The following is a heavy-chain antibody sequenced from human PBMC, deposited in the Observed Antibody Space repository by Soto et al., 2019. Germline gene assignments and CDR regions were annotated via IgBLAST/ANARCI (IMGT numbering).Heavy chain of an antibody. D-gene: IGHD5-12*01. CDR1: GGSISSYY. CDR3: ARELGYKNWFDP. J-gene: IGHJ5*02. Sequence: TSETLSLTCTVSGGSISSYYWSWIRQPPGKGLEWIGYIYYSGSTNYNPSLKSRVTISVDTSKNQFSLKLSSVTAADTAVYYCARELGYKNWFDPWGQGTLVTVLL. V-gene: IGHV4-59*01. CDR2: IYYSGST.